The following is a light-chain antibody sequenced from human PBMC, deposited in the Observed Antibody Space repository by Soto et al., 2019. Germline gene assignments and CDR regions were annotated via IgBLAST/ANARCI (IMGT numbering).Light chain of an antibody. V-gene: IGKV1-9*01. Sequence: IQLTQSPSSLSASVGDRVTITCRASQGISSYLAWYQQKPGKAPKLLIYAASTLQSGVPSRFSGSGSGTDFTLTISSLQPVDFEIHYCPQLNSYLRTFGQGTKVDIK. CDR3: PQLNSYLRT. CDR2: AAS. CDR1: QGISSY. J-gene: IGKJ1*01.